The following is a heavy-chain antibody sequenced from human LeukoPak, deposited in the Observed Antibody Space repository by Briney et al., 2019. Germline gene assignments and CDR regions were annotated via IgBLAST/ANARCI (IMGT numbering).Heavy chain of an antibody. CDR3: AREGLNMVRGVIPKEAWGWFDP. V-gene: IGHV4-61*02. J-gene: IGHJ5*02. CDR2: IYSSGTT. Sequence: PSETLSLTCTVSGGSISSSSYYWNWIRQPAGKGPEWIGRIYSSGTTNYNPSLKSRVTISVDTSKNQFSLKLSSVTAADTAVYYCAREGLNMVRGVIPKEAWGWFDPWGQGTLVTVSS. CDR1: GGSISSSSYY. D-gene: IGHD3-10*01.